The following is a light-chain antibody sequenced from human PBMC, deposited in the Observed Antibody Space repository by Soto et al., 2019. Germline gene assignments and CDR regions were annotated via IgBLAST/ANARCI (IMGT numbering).Light chain of an antibody. V-gene: IGKV1-5*03. CDR2: KAS. CDR3: QHYNSYSEA. Sequence: DIQMTQSPSTLSGSVGDRVTITYRASQTISSWLAWYQQKPGKAPKLLIYKASTVTSEVPSRFSGSGSGTEFTLTISSLQPDDFATYYRQHYNSYSEAVGQGTKVDSK. CDR1: QTISSW. J-gene: IGKJ1*01.